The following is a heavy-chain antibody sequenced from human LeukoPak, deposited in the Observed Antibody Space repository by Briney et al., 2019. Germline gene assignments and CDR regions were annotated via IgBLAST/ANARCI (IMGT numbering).Heavy chain of an antibody. CDR2: IFFSGSA. CDR1: GGSISSYY. V-gene: IGHV4-59*08. J-gene: IGHJ4*02. D-gene: IGHD4-17*01. Sequence: SQTLSLTCTVSGGSISSYYWSWIRQPPGKGLEWIGYIFFSGSAIYNPSLKSRITVSVDTSKNQFSLKLNSVTAADTAVYYCAGTNGDYVFDYWGQGTLVTVSS. CDR3: AGTNGDYVFDY.